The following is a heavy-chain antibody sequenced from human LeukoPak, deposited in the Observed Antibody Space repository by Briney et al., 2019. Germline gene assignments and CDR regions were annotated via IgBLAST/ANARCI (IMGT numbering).Heavy chain of an antibody. CDR3: AGSGYEPSYYYYYYMYV. CDR1: GFTFSSYS. J-gene: IGHJ6*03. CDR2: ISSSSSTI. Sequence: PGGSLRLSCAASGFTFSSYSMNWVRQAPGKGLEWVSYISSSSSTIYYADSVKGRFTISRDNAKNSLYLQMNSLRAEDTAVYYCAGSGYEPSYYYYYYMYVWGKGTTVTVSS. V-gene: IGHV3-48*01. D-gene: IGHD5-12*01.